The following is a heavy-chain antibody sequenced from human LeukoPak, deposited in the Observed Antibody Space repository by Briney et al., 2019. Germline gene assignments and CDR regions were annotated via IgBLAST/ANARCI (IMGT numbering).Heavy chain of an antibody. CDR3: ASVYSSSARASGAFDI. D-gene: IGHD6-6*01. Sequence: SETLSLTCTVSGGSISSYYWSWIRQPPGKGLEWIGYIYYSGSTNYNPSLKSRVTISVDTSKNQFSLKLSSVTAADTAVYYCASVYSSSARASGAFDIWGQGTMVTVSS. V-gene: IGHV4-59*08. CDR1: GGSISSYY. CDR2: IYYSGST. J-gene: IGHJ3*02.